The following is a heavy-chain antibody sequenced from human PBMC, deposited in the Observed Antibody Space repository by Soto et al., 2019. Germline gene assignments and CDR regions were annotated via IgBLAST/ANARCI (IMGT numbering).Heavy chain of an antibody. V-gene: IGHV1-46*01. D-gene: IGHD6-13*01. CDR1: GYTFINYY. CDR3: ARDLSAGDL. J-gene: IGHJ5*02. CDR2: INPMGGST. Sequence: QEQLVQSGAEVKEPGASVKVSCKASGYTFINYYIHWVRQAPGQGLEWMAIINPMGGSTNYAQEFQGRVTLTSDTSTRTVYMELSSLRFEDTALFYCARDLSAGDLWGQGTLVTVSS.